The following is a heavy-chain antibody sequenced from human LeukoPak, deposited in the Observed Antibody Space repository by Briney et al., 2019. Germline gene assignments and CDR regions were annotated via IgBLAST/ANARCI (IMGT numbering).Heavy chain of an antibody. D-gene: IGHD3-22*01. V-gene: IGHV4-30-4*08. Sequence: PSQTLSLTCTVSGGSISSGDYYWSWIRQPPGKGLEWIGYIYYSGSTYYNPSLKSRVTISEDTSKNQFSLKLSSVTAADTAVYYCAREGSSGYYLYYYYMNVRGKGTTVTVSS. CDR2: IYYSGST. J-gene: IGHJ6*03. CDR3: AREGSSGYYLYYYYMNV. CDR1: GGSISSGDYY.